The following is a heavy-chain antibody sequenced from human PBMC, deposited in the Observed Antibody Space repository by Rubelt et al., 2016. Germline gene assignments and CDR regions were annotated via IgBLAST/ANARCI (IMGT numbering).Heavy chain of an antibody. CDR2: ISHDGSNK. CDR3: ARDLSTGYFDY. V-gene: IGHV3-30*04. J-gene: IGHJ4*02. D-gene: IGHD2-8*02. CDR1: GFTFSSYA. Sequence: SGFTFSSYAMHWVRQAPGKRLEWVAVISHDGSNKYYADSVKGRFTISRDNSKNTLYLQMNSLRAEDTAVYYCARDLSTGYFDYWGQGTLVTVSS.